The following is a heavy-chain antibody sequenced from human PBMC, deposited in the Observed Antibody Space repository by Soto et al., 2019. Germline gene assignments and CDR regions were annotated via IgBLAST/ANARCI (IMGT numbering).Heavy chain of an antibody. CDR1: GGSISSSSYY. Sequence: SETLSLTCTVSGGSISSSSYYWGWIRQPPGKGLEWIGSIYYSGSTYYNPSLKSRVTISVDTSKNQFSLKLSSVTAADTAVYYCATEWGVYYFDYWGQGTLVTVSS. J-gene: IGHJ4*02. V-gene: IGHV4-39*01. CDR3: ATEWGVYYFDY. D-gene: IGHD1-26*01. CDR2: IYYSGST.